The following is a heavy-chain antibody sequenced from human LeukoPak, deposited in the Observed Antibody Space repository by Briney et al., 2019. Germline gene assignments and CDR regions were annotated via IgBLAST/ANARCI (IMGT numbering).Heavy chain of an antibody. CDR2: IYYSGST. D-gene: IGHD4-17*01. V-gene: IGHV4-39*01. Sequence: SETLSLTCTVSGGSISSSSYYWGWMRQPPGKGLEWIGSIYYSGSTYYNPSLKRRLTISVDTSKNQFSLKLSSVTAADTAVYYCARSHYGDRRTRWYFDLWGRGTLVTVSS. CDR1: GGSISSSSYY. J-gene: IGHJ2*01. CDR3: ARSHYGDRRTRWYFDL.